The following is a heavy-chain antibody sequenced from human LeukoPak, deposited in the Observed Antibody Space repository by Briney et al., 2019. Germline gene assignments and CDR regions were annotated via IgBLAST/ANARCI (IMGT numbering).Heavy chain of an antibody. D-gene: IGHD6-13*01. V-gene: IGHV4-61*02. J-gene: IGHJ3*01. CDR3: ARDDYSSSWHDAFDV. Sequence: SQTLSLTCTVSGGSISSGSYYWSWIRQPAGTGLEWIGRIYTSGSTNYNPSLKSRVTISVDTSKNQFSLKLSSVTAADTAVYYCARDDYSSSWHDAFDVWGQGTMVTVSS. CDR2: IYTSGST. CDR1: GGSISSGSYY.